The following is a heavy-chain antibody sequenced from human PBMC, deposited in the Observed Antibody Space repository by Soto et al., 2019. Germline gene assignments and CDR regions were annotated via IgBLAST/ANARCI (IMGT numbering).Heavy chain of an antibody. Sequence: PSETLSLASAVYGGSLGRSNRWCGVRQPQGKRLECIGEIYHSGSTNYNPSLKSRVTISVDKSKNQFSLKLSSVTAADTAVYYCARFPRRHDSSGYYYYGMDVWGQGTTVTVSS. CDR1: GGSLGRSNR. J-gene: IGHJ6*02. V-gene: IGHV4-4*02. D-gene: IGHD3-22*01. CDR2: IYHSGST. CDR3: ARFPRRHDSSGYYYYGMDV.